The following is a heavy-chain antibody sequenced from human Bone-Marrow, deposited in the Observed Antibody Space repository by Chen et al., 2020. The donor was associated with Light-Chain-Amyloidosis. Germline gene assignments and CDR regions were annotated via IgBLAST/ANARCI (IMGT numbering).Heavy chain of an antibody. V-gene: IGHV5-51*01. CDR2: IYPDESDA. D-gene: IGHD5-12*01. CDR3: ARRRDGYNFDY. CDR1: GYTFPNYW. J-gene: IGHJ4*02. Sequence: EVQLEQSGPEVKKPGESLKISCKGSGYTFPNYWIGWVRQMPGKGLEWMGVIYPDESDARYSPSFEGQVTISADKSIPTAYLQWRSRKASDTAMYYCARRRDGYNFDYWGQGTLVTVSS.